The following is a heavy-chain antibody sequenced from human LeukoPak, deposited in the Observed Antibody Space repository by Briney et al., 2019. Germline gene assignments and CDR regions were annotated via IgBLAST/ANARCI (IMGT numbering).Heavy chain of an antibody. CDR2: IYYSGST. D-gene: IGHD3-22*01. Sequence: SETLSLTCAVSGGSISSGGYYWSWIRQHPGKGLEWIGYIYYSGSTYYNPSLKSRVTISVDTSKNQFSLKLSSVTAADTAVYYCARGVPDSSGYYFDYWGQGTLVTVSS. J-gene: IGHJ4*02. CDR1: GGSISSGGYY. V-gene: IGHV4-31*11. CDR3: ARGVPDSSGYYFDY.